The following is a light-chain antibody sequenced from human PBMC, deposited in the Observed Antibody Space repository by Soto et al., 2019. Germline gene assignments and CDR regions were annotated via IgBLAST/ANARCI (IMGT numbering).Light chain of an antibody. V-gene: IGKV1-5*01. J-gene: IGKJ1*01. Sequence: DIQMTQAPSTLSASVGDRVTITCRASQSISYWLAWYQQKPGKAPNLLIYDASNLETGVPSRFSGSGFGTEFTLTISRLQPDDFATYYCQQYNRYSWTFGQGTKVDLK. CDR2: DAS. CDR3: QQYNRYSWT. CDR1: QSISYW.